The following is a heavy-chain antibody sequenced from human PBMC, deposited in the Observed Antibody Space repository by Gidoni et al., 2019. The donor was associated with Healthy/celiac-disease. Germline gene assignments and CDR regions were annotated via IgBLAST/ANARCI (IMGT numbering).Heavy chain of an antibody. CDR3: AREKTIRGASNFDY. D-gene: IGHD1-7*01. J-gene: IGHJ4*02. CDR1: GGSISSGGYY. Sequence: QVQLQESCPGLVKPSQTLSLTCTVSGGSISSGGYYWSWIRQHPGKGLEWIGYIYYSGSTYYNPSLKSRVTISVDTSKNQFSLKLSSVTAADTAVYYCAREKTIRGASNFDYWGQGTLVTVSS. V-gene: IGHV4-31*03. CDR2: IYYSGST.